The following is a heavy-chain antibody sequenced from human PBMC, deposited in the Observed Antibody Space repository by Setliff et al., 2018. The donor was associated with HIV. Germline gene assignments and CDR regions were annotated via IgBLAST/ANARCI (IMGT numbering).Heavy chain of an antibody. V-gene: IGHV4-34*01. CDR3: ARNGVGDAPFDS. CDR2: INHRGST. D-gene: IGHD3-3*01. Sequence: PSETLSLTCAVYGGSFSGYYWSWIRQPPGKGLEWIGEINHRGSTNYSPSLKSRVTISVDTSKNQFSLKLSSVTAADTAVYYCARNGVGDAPFDSWGQGTLVTVSS. J-gene: IGHJ4*02. CDR1: GGSFSGYY.